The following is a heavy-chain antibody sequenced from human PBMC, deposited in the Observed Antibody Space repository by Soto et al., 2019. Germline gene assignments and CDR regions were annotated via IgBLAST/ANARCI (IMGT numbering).Heavy chain of an antibody. CDR3: AKHLKGGRLQSPFGL. J-gene: IGHJ4*02. D-gene: IGHD3-16*01. Sequence: DVQLLESGGGLVQPGGSLRLSCAASGIDFSSYIMNWVRQAPGKGLEWVSGISDISTYYEPSVKGRFTISTDKAKSTLFLQMKRLRAEDTAVYYCAKHLKGGRLQSPFGLWGQGTLVTVSS. V-gene: IGHV3-23*01. CDR2: ISDIST. CDR1: GIDFSSYI.